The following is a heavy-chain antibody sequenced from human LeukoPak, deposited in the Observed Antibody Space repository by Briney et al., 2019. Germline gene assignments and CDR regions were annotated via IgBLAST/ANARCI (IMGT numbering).Heavy chain of an antibody. Sequence: PGGSLRLSCAASGFTVSNTYMSWVRQAPGKGLEWVSLIYSGGGTYSADSVKGRFTISRDISKNTLYLQMNSLRAEDTAVYYCARVPYSSSWYGEFDYWGQGTLVTVSS. CDR3: ARVPYSSSWYGEFDY. CDR2: IYSGGGT. J-gene: IGHJ4*02. V-gene: IGHV3-53*01. CDR1: GFTVSNTY. D-gene: IGHD6-13*01.